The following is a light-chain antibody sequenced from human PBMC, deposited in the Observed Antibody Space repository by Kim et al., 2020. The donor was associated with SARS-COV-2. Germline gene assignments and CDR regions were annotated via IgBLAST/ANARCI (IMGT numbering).Light chain of an antibody. Sequence: ESVEDRVTITCRASQEIRNDLGWYQQSPGRAPKRLIYGASSLQSGAPSRFSGSGSGTEFTLTISSLQPEDFATYFCLQHNSYPITFGQGTRLEIK. CDR3: LQHNSYPIT. V-gene: IGKV1-17*01. CDR1: QEIRND. J-gene: IGKJ5*01. CDR2: GAS.